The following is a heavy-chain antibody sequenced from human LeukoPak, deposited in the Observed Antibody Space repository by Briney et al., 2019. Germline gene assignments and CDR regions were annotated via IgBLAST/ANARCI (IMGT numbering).Heavy chain of an antibody. CDR1: GFTFSSYG. CDR2: IKSKTDGGTT. Sequence: GRSLRLSCAASGFTFSSYGMHWVRQAPGKGLEWVGRIKSKTDGGTTDYAAPVKGRFTISRDDSKNTLYLQMNSLKTEDTAVYYCTPPEGRYWGQGTLVTVSS. J-gene: IGHJ4*02. V-gene: IGHV3-15*01. CDR3: TPPEGRY. D-gene: IGHD1-26*01.